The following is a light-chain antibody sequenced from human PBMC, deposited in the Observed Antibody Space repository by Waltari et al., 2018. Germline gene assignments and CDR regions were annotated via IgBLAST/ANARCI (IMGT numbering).Light chain of an antibody. CDR1: QTVRTTY. CDR3: QQYDISPLT. J-gene: IGKJ4*02. Sequence: EIVLTQSPGTLSLSPGESATLSCRVSQTVRTTYLAWYQQKPGQAPTLLIYGASSRATGIPDRFSGSGSGTDFSLTISSLEPEDFAVYYCQQYDISPLTFGGGTKVEIK. CDR2: GAS. V-gene: IGKV3-20*01.